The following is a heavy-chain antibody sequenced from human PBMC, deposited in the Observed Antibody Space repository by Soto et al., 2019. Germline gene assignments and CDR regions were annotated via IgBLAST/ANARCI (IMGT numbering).Heavy chain of an antibody. Sequence: EVQLVESGGGLIHPGGSLRLSCAASGFIVSSNYMSWVRQAPGKGLEWVSIIYSGGSTYYADSVMGRFTISRDNSKNTLYLQLNSLRAEDTAVYYCERDLCMDVWGQGTTVTVSS. V-gene: IGHV3-53*01. CDR2: IYSGGST. CDR3: ERDLCMDV. CDR1: GFIVSSNY. J-gene: IGHJ6*02.